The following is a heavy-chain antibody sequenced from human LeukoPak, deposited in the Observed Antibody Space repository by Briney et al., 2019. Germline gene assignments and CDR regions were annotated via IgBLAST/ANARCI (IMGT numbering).Heavy chain of an antibody. D-gene: IGHD7-27*01. Sequence: PGRSLRLSCTASGFTFDNYAMGWLRQAPGKGLEWISFIRSKGYGGTADHAASVKGRFTMSRDDSKGIAYLQMDSLKTEDTAVYYCARNWGSGSFDYWGQGTLVTVSP. CDR2: IRSKGYGGTA. CDR1: GFTFDNYA. V-gene: IGHV3-49*03. CDR3: ARNWGSGSFDY. J-gene: IGHJ4*02.